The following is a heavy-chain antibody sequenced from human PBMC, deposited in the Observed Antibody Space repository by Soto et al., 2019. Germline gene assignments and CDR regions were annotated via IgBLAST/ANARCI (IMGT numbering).Heavy chain of an antibody. CDR3: ARQVVDGTVAGTGSFDY. Sequence: PSETLSLTCTVSGGSMSSFYWVWIRQPPGKGLEWIGSFYYTGSTYYNPSLKSRVTISVDTSENQFSLKLSSVTAADTAVYYCARQVVDGTVAGTGSFDYWGQGTLVIVSS. J-gene: IGHJ4*02. CDR2: FYYTGST. V-gene: IGHV4-39*01. D-gene: IGHD6-19*01. CDR1: GGSMSSFY.